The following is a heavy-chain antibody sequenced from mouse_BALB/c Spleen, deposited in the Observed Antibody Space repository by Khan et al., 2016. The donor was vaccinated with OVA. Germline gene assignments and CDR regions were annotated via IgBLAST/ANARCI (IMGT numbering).Heavy chain of an antibody. CDR3: ARIYGMDFDY. J-gene: IGHJ2*01. CDR1: GYSFTGYF. V-gene: IGHV1-20*02. D-gene: IGHD1-1*01. Sequence: VQLQQSGPELVKPGASVKISCKASGYSFTGYFMHWVMQSHGKSLEWIGRINPHIGETFYNQKFKGKATLTVDESSSTAHMELRSLASADSAVYFCARIYGMDFDYWGQGTTLTVSS. CDR2: INPHIGET.